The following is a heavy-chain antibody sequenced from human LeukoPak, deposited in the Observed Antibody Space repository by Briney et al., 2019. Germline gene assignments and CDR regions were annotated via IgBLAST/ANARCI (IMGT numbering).Heavy chain of an antibody. J-gene: IGHJ4*02. Sequence: SVKVSCKASGGTFRSYAISWVRQAPGHGREWMGRIIPLLGIANYAQKFQARVTITADKSTSIAYMQLSSLRSEDTAVYYCAMIQSGYSYGLYWGQGTLVTVSS. D-gene: IGHD5-18*01. CDR1: GGTFRSYA. V-gene: IGHV1-69*04. CDR2: IIPLLGIA. CDR3: AMIQSGYSYGLY.